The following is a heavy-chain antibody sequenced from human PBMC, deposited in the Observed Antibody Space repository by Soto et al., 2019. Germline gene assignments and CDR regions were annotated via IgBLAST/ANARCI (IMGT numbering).Heavy chain of an antibody. CDR1: GFTFSSYW. V-gene: IGHV3-74*01. CDR2: INSDGSST. Sequence: EVQLVESGGGLVQPGGSLRLSCAASGFTFSSYWMHWVRQAPGKGLVWVSRINSDGSSTSYADSVKGRFTISRDNAKNTVYLQMNSLRGEDTAVSYCVRTSLWVAAATPDDYWGQVTLVTVSS. CDR3: VRTSLWVAAATPDDY. D-gene: IGHD2-15*01. J-gene: IGHJ4*02.